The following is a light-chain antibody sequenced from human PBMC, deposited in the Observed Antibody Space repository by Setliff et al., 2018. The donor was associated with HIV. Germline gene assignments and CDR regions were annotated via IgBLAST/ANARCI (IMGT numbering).Light chain of an antibody. CDR1: SSNIGKNF. CDR3: GTWVSGLISAVGV. J-gene: IGLJ1*01. V-gene: IGLV1-51*01. Sequence: QSVLTQPPSVSAAPGQKVTISCSGGSSNIGKNFVSWYQQFPGAAPKLVIYENNKRPSGIPDRFSGSKSGTSATLDITGLQTGDEADYYCGTWVSGLISAVGVFGSGTKVTVL. CDR2: ENN.